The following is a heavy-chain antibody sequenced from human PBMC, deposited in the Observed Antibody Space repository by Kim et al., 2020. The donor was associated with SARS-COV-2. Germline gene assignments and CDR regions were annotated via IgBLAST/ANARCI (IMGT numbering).Heavy chain of an antibody. CDR2: ISSSSSTI. CDR3: ARERKVPAAYYYYYYGRDV. J-gene: IGHJ6*02. CDR1: GFTFSSYS. Sequence: GGSLRLSCAASGFTFSSYSMNWVRQAPGKGLEWVSYISSSSSTIYYADSVKGRFTISRDNAKNSLYLQMNSLRDEDTAVYYCARERKVPAAYYYYYYGRDVWGQGTTVTVSS. D-gene: IGHD2-2*01. V-gene: IGHV3-48*02.